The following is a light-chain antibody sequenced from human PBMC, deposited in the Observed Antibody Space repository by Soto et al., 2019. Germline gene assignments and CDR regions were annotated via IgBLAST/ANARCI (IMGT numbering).Light chain of an antibody. CDR3: SSYTSTSTLYV. J-gene: IGLJ1*01. CDR1: SSDVGGYNY. CDR2: DVS. V-gene: IGLV2-14*03. Sequence: QSALTQPASVSGSPGQSITISCTGTSSDVGGYNYDSWYQQYPGDVPKLIISDVSNRPSGISSRFSGSKSGNTASLTISGLQAEDEADYYCSSYTSTSTLYVFGTGTKVTVL.